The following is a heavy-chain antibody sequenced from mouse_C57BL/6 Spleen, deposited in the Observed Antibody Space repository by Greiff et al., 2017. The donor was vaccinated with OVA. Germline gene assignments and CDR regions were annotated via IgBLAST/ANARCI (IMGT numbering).Heavy chain of an antibody. CDR3: ARNTVGDWYFDV. D-gene: IGHD1-1*01. Sequence: VKLQQPGAELVKPGASVKMSCKASGYTFTSYWITWVKQRPGQGLEWIGDIYPGSGSTNYNEKFKSKATLTVDTSSSTAYMQLSSLTSEDSAVYYCARNTVGDWYFDVWGTGTTVTVSS. CDR2: IYPGSGST. V-gene: IGHV1-55*01. J-gene: IGHJ1*03. CDR1: GYTFTSYW.